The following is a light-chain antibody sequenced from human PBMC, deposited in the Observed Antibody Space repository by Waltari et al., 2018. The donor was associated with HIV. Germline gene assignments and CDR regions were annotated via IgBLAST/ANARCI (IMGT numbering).Light chain of an antibody. Sequence: QSALTQPRSVSGSPGQSVTISCTGTSSDVGGYNYVSWYQHHPGKAPKLMFYDVYKRPSGVPDLFSGSESGNTASLTISGLQAEDEADYYCCSYAGSYVYVFGTGTKVTVL. CDR2: DVY. CDR3: CSYAGSYVYV. V-gene: IGLV2-11*01. CDR1: SSDVGGYNY. J-gene: IGLJ1*01.